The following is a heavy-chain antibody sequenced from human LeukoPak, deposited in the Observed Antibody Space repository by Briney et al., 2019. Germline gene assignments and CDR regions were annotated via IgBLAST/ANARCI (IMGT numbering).Heavy chain of an antibody. V-gene: IGHV1-69*13. J-gene: IGHJ4*02. CDR1: GYTFTSYG. D-gene: IGHD3-10*01. Sequence: SVKVSCKASGYTFTSYGISWVRQAPGQGLEWMGGIIPLFGTLNYTQKFQGRVTITADESTSTAYMELSSLRYEDTAVYYCAKDIGSYYDYWGQGILVTVSS. CDR2: IIPLFGTL. CDR3: AKDIGSYYDY.